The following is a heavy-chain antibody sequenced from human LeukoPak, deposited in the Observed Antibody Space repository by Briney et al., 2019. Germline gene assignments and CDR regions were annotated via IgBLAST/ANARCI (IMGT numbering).Heavy chain of an antibody. CDR3: AREYSGSLYYFDY. CDR1: GGTFISYA. Sequence: ASVKVSCKASGGTFISYAISWVRQAPGQGLEWMGGIIPIFGTANYAQKFQGRVTITADESTSTAYMELSSLRSEDTAVFYCAREYSGSLYYFDYWGQGTLVTVSS. CDR2: IIPIFGTA. J-gene: IGHJ4*02. D-gene: IGHD1-26*01. V-gene: IGHV1-69*13.